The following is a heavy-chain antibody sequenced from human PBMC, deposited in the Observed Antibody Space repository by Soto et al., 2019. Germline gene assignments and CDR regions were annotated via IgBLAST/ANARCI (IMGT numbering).Heavy chain of an antibody. CDR1: GGSINSYY. V-gene: IGHV4-59*01. CDR2: IYGSGST. Sequence: PSETLSLTCTVSGGSINSYYWSWIRQSPEKGLEWIGYIYGSGSTNYNPSLKSRVTISVDTSKNHFSLSLTSVTAADTAIYYCAVYIAGAGGDGDWGRGILVTVSS. D-gene: IGHD6-19*01. J-gene: IGHJ4*02. CDR3: AVYIAGAGGDGD.